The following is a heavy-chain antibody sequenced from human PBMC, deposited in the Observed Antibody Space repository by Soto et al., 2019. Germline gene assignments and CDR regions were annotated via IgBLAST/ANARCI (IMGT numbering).Heavy chain of an antibody. J-gene: IGHJ4*02. CDR1: GGSFSGYY. V-gene: IGHV4-34*01. CDR2: NNHSGST. D-gene: IGHD3-16*01. Sequence: TSENLSLTCAAYGGSFSGYYWSWIRQAPGRGVEWSRENNHSGSTNYKPSLTGRVSISADMSKNQLSLKLACLTASDTAVYYCARARSYDYVGGSQAYYFDYWGQGTLVTVSS. CDR3: ARARSYDYVGGSQAYYFDY.